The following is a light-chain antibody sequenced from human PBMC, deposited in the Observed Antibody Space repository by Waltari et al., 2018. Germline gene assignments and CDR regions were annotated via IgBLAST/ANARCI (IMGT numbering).Light chain of an antibody. CDR2: AAS. Sequence: DIQMTQSPSSLSASVGDRVTITCRASQSISSYLNWYQQKPGKAPKLLIYAASSLQSGVPSRFSGSGSGTDFTLTISSLQPEDFATYYCQQYAGSPKTFGQGTRLEIK. J-gene: IGKJ5*01. CDR1: QSISSY. CDR3: QQYAGSPKT. V-gene: IGKV1-39*01.